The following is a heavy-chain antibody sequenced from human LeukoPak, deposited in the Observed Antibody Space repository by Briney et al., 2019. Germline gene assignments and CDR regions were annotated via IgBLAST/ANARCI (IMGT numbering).Heavy chain of an antibody. D-gene: IGHD2/OR15-2a*01. Sequence: PGGSLRLSCAASGFTFSSYGMHWVRQAPGKGLEWVAFIRYDGSNKYYAASVKGRFTISRDNAKNTLYLQMNSLRAEDTAVYYCARDWFHAIDYWGQGTLVTVSS. CDR1: GFTFSSYG. CDR2: IRYDGSNK. CDR3: ARDWFHAIDY. V-gene: IGHV3-30*02. J-gene: IGHJ4*02.